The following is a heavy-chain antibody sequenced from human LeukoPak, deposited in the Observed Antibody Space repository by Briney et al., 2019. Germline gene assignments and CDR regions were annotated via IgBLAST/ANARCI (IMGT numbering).Heavy chain of an antibody. CDR1: GGSISSYY. V-gene: IGHV4-59*01. Sequence: PSGTLSLTCTVSGGSISSYYWSWIRQPPGKGLEWIGYIYYSGSTNYNPSLKSRVTISVDTSKNQFSLKLSSVTAADTAVYYCARGGSSWPPPPFSFDYWGQGTLVTVSS. CDR2: IYYSGST. CDR3: ARGGSSWPPPPFSFDY. D-gene: IGHD6-13*01. J-gene: IGHJ4*02.